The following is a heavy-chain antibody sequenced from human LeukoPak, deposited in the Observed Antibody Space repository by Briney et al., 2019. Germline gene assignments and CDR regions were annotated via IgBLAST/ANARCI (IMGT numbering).Heavy chain of an antibody. Sequence: SETLSLTCTVSGGSIHSYWSWIRQPAGKGLEWIGRIYTSGTTNYNPSLKSRVTISVDTSKNQFSLKLSSVTAADTAVYYCARDVSSASFTYYYYYMDVWGKGTTVTVSS. V-gene: IGHV4-4*07. CDR1: GGSIHSY. J-gene: IGHJ6*03. CDR2: IYTSGTT. CDR3: ARDVSSASFTYYYYYMDV. D-gene: IGHD3-16*01.